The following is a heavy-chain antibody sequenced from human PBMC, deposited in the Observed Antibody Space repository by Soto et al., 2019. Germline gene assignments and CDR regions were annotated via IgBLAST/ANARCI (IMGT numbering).Heavy chain of an antibody. CDR1: GFTFSRHW. Sequence: EVQLVESGGGLVQPGGSLRLACEASGFTFSRHWMHWVRQAPGKGLVWVSRIDSYGSSTHYADSVKGRFTISRDNAKNTLCLQMNSLRAEDTAVYYCASPVVPAAMGGPYFYGIDVWCQGTTVTVSS. CDR2: IDSYGSST. V-gene: IGHV3-74*01. CDR3: ASPVVPAAMGGPYFYGIDV. J-gene: IGHJ6*02. D-gene: IGHD2-2*01.